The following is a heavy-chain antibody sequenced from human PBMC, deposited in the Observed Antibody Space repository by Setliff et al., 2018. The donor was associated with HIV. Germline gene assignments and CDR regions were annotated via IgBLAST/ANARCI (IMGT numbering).Heavy chain of an antibody. D-gene: IGHD3-10*01. CDR2: IDAGSSSM. CDR1: GFTFRTYE. J-gene: IGHJ3*02. CDR3: ARASLQGTTGYAFDI. Sequence: GGSLRLSCRASGFTFRTYEMNWVRQAPGEGLEWISYIDAGSSSMYYADSVRGRFTISRDNARDLLFLFMDSLRVEDTAVYYCARASLQGTTGYAFDIWGQGTMVTVSS. V-gene: IGHV3-48*04.